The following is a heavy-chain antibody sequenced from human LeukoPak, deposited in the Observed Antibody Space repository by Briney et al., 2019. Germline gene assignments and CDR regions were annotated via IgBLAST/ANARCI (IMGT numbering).Heavy chain of an antibody. J-gene: IGHJ5*02. CDR2: IYYSGGT. D-gene: IGHD2-2*02. Sequence: SETLSLPCTVSGASISSGGYYWSWIRQHPGKGLEWIGYIYYSGGTYYNPSLKSRVSVSVDTSKNQFSLKLSSVTAADTAVYFCVRAAIPDNWFDPWGQGTLVTVSS. V-gene: IGHV4-31*03. CDR1: GASISSGGYY. CDR3: VRAAIPDNWFDP.